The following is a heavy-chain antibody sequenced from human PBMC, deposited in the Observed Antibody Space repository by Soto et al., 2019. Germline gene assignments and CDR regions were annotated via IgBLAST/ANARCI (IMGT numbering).Heavy chain of an antibody. Sequence: ASVKVSCKASGGTFSNFVISWVRQAPGQGLEWMGGNIPIFGTANYAQKFQGRVTIIADESTGTTYMELTSLRSEDTAVYYCARAPIVVGGATYGNYFDYWGQGTLVTVSS. D-gene: IGHD3-3*01. V-gene: IGHV1-69*13. CDR2: NIPIFGTA. CDR3: ARAPIVVGGATYGNYFDY. CDR1: GGTFSNFV. J-gene: IGHJ4*02.